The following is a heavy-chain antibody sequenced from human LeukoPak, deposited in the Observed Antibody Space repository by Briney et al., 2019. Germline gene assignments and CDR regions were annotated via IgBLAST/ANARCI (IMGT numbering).Heavy chain of an antibody. CDR2: ISSSSSYI. D-gene: IGHD3-16*01. V-gene: IGHV3-21*01. CDR1: GFTFSSYS. J-gene: IGHJ6*02. Sequence: GGSLRLSCAASGFTFSSYSMNRVRQAPGKGLEWVSSISSSSSYIYYADSVKGRFTISRDNAKNSLYLQMNSLGAEDTAVYYCARDAGGYGMDVWGQGTTVTVSS. CDR3: ARDAGGYGMDV.